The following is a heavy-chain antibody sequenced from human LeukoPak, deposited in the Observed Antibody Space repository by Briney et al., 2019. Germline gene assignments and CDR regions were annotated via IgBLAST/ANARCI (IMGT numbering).Heavy chain of an antibody. V-gene: IGHV4-34*01. CDR2: INHSGST. CDR1: GGSFSGYY. CDR3: AREQLWTYYFDY. D-gene: IGHD5-18*01. J-gene: IGHJ4*02. Sequence: SETLSLTCAVYGGSFSGYYWSWIRQPPGKGLEWIGEINHSGSTNYNPSPKSRVTIPVDTSKNQFSLKLSSVTAADTAVYYCAREQLWTYYFDYWGQGTLVTVSS.